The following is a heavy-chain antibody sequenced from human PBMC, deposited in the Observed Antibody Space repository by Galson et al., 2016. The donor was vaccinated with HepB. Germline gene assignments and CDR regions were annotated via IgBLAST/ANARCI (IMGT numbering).Heavy chain of an antibody. D-gene: IGHD5-24*01. CDR2: IINLYGTA. Sequence: SVKVSCKASGGTFSSYAISWVRQAPGQGLEWMGVIINLYGTANYALKFQGRVTITADESTSTAHMEVSSLRYEDTAVYYCARVRDGYNTQFYCGMDVWGQGTAV. V-gene: IGHV1-69*13. J-gene: IGHJ6*02. CDR1: GGTFSSYA. CDR3: ARVRDGYNTQFYCGMDV.